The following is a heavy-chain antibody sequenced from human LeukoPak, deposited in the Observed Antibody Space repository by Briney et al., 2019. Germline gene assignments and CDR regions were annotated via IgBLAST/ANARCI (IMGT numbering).Heavy chain of an antibody. CDR2: IYYSGNT. J-gene: IGHJ4*02. D-gene: IGHD3-10*02. CDR3: ARSTGSTMFIDY. V-gene: IGHV4-59*01. CDR1: GGSISPYY. Sequence: SETLSLTCTVSGGSISPYYWSWIRQPPGKGLEWLGYIYYSGNTEYKPSLKSRVAMSVDTSKNQFSLRLSSVTAADTAVYYCARSTGSTMFIDYWGQGALVTVSS.